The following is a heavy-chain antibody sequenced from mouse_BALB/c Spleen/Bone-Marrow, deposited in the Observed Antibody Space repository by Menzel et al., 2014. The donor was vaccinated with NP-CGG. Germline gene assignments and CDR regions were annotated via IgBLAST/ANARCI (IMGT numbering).Heavy chain of an antibody. Sequence: EVQLVESGGGLVQPKGSLKLSCAASGFTFNTYAMNWVRQAPEKGLEWVARIRSKSNNYATYYADSVKDRFAISRDDSQSMLYLQMNNLKTEDTAMYYCVRQNYDYSMDYWGQGTSVTVSS. CDR3: VRQNYDYSMDY. V-gene: IGHV10-1*02. D-gene: IGHD2-4*01. CDR2: IRSKSNNYAT. J-gene: IGHJ4*01. CDR1: GFTFNTYA.